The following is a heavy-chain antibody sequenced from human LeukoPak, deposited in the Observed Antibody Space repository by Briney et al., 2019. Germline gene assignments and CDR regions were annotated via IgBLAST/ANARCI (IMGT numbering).Heavy chain of an antibody. CDR2: INPNSGGT. Sequence: ASVKVSCKASGYTFTGYYMHWVRQAPGQGLEWMGRINPNSGGTNYAQKFQGRVTMTRDTSISTAYMELSRLRSDDTAVYYCARDGGGITFGGVIVRPDYWGQGILVTVSS. CDR1: GYTFTGYY. V-gene: IGHV1-2*06. D-gene: IGHD3-16*02. CDR3: ARDGGGITFGGVIVRPDY. J-gene: IGHJ4*02.